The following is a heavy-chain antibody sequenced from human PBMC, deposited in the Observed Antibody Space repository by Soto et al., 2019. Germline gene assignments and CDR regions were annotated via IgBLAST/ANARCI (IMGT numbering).Heavy chain of an antibody. CDR2: ISGSGGST. CDR3: AKDRELELRYLTYGMDV. J-gene: IGHJ6*02. CDR1: GLTFSSYA. V-gene: IGHV3-23*01. Sequence: PGGSLRLSCAASGLTFSSYAMSWVRQAPGKGLEWVSAISGSGGSTYYADSVKGRFTISRDNSKNTLYLQMNSLRAEDTAVYYCAKDRELELRYLTYGMDVWGQGTTVTVSS. D-gene: IGHD1-7*01.